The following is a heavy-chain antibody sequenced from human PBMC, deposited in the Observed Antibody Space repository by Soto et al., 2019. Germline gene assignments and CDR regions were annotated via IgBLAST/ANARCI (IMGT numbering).Heavy chain of an antibody. CDR2: INPILSMS. J-gene: IGHJ4*02. D-gene: IGHD3-10*01. Sequence: QVQLVQSGAEVKKPGSSVRVSCKASGDTFTFYSINWVRQAPGLGLEWMGRINPILSMSNYAQRFQGRVTLTADKPTSTADMELSSLRSEDTAMYYCASGCGSGYRAFDYGGQGARVTVSS. V-gene: IGHV1-69*02. CDR3: ASGCGSGYRAFDY. CDR1: GDTFTFYS.